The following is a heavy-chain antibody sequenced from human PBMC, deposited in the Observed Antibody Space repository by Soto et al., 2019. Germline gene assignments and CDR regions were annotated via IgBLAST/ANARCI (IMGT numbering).Heavy chain of an antibody. J-gene: IGHJ4*02. Sequence: QVPLVQSGAEVKTSGASVKVSCKASGYTFSANDINWLRQAPGQGLEWMGWMNPKSGNTGYAEEFQGSVTLTRNTSISTAYMEVSSLKSEDTAIYYCPRPKSSGHNTLDSWGQGPLLTVSS. V-gene: IGHV1-8*01. CDR2: MNPKSGNT. CDR3: PRPKSSGHNTLDS. CDR1: GYTFSAND. D-gene: IGHD5-12*01.